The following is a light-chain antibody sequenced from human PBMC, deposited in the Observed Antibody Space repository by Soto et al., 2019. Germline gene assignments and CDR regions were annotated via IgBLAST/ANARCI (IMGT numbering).Light chain of an antibody. V-gene: IGKV3-20*01. Sequence: SPDTLTFPPVQGSPLSCRASQSISNYLAWYQQKPGQAPRLLIYGASSRASGIPDRFSGSGSGTDFTLTIRRLEPEDFAVFYCQQYDSSSWTFGQGTKVDIK. J-gene: IGKJ1*01. CDR1: QSISNY. CDR3: QQYDSSSWT. CDR2: GAS.